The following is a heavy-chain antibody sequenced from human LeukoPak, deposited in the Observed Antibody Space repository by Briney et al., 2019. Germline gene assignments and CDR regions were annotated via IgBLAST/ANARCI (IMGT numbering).Heavy chain of an antibody. V-gene: IGHV5-51*01. D-gene: IGHD3-16*01. CDR3: ATSLTFGGAFDI. Sequence: GESLQISCKGSGYRFTDYWIGWVRQMPGKGLEWMAIIYPGDSDTRYSPSFQGQVTISADKSITTAYLQWSSLKASDTAMYYCATSLTFGGAFDIWGQGTMVTVSS. CDR2: IYPGDSDT. CDR1: GYRFTDYW. J-gene: IGHJ3*02.